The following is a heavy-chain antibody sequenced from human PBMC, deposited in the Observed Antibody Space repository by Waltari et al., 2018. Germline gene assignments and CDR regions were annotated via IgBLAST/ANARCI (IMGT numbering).Heavy chain of an antibody. CDR1: GFSFSSYS. Sequence: EVHLMESGGGLVKPGGSLRLSCAASGFSFSSYSMDWVRQAPGRGREWVSSISSSSAHMYYADTIKGRFTISRDNAKNSLYLEMNSLRDEDTAVYYCVRDRGAAAGSLDYWGQGTLVSVSS. D-gene: IGHD6-13*01. J-gene: IGHJ4*02. CDR2: ISSSSAHM. V-gene: IGHV3-21*01. CDR3: VRDRGAAAGSLDY.